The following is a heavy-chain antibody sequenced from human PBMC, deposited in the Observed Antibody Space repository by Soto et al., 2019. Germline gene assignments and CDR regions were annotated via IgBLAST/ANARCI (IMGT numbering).Heavy chain of an antibody. CDR2: IYYNGNT. CDR3: ARHGPLTNNWNQLNC. D-gene: IGHD1-1*01. V-gene: IGHV4-39*01. Sequence: QLQLQESGPGLVKPSETLSLTCTVSGGSISSSPHYWAWIRQPPGKGLQWIGNIYYNGNTFYNPSLRSRVTISIDTSKSQFSLGLSSVTASDTAVYYCARHGPLTNNWNQLNCWGQGTLVTVSS. J-gene: IGHJ4*02. CDR1: GGSISSSPHY.